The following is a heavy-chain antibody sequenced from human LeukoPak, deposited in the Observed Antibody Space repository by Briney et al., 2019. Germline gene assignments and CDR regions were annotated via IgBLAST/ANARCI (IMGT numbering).Heavy chain of an antibody. V-gene: IGHV3-30*02. Sequence: GGSLRLSCAASGSAFSSYGMHWVRQAPGKGLEWVAFIRYDGINKYYADSVKGRFTISRDNSKNTLYLQMNSLRAEDTAVYYCARGATMVRGERYTDMDVWGKGTTVTISS. CDR1: GSAFSSYG. D-gene: IGHD3-10*01. CDR3: ARGATMVRGERYTDMDV. J-gene: IGHJ6*03. CDR2: IRYDGINK.